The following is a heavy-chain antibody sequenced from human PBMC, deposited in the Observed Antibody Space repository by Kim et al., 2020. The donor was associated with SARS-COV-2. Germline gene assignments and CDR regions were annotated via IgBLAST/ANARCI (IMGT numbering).Heavy chain of an antibody. CDR3: ARSYYGSGSYRGLNWFDP. D-gene: IGHD3-10*01. Sequence: KSRVTISVDTSKNQFSLKLSSVTAADTAVYYCARSYYGSGSYRGLNWFDPWGQGTLVTVSS. V-gene: IGHV4-39*01. J-gene: IGHJ5*02.